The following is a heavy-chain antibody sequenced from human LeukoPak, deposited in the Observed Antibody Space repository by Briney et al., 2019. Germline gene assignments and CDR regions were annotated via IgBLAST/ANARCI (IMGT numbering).Heavy chain of an antibody. Sequence: GASVKVSCKVSGYTLTELSMHWLRQAPGKGLEWMGGLNPEDGETIYAQKFQGRVTMTEDTSTDRAYMELSSLRSEDTAVYYCATDRRYCSNSSFPRWDVWGQGTTVTVSS. V-gene: IGHV1-24*01. CDR1: GYTLTELS. J-gene: IGHJ6*02. D-gene: IGHD2-2*01. CDR3: ATDRRYCSNSSFPRWDV. CDR2: LNPEDGET.